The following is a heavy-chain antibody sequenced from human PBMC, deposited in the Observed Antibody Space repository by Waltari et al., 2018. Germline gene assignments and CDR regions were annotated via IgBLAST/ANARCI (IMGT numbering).Heavy chain of an antibody. CDR2: ISSSSSYI. J-gene: IGHJ3*02. CDR3: ARDQGGGNSAYAFDI. V-gene: IGHV3-21*01. D-gene: IGHD2-21*02. Sequence: EVQLVESGGGLVKPGGSLRLSCAASGFTFSSYSMNWVRQAPGKGLEWVSSISSSSSYIYYADSVKGRFTISRDNAKNSLYLQMNSLRAEDTAVYYCARDQGGGNSAYAFDIWGQGTMVTVSS. CDR1: GFTFSSYS.